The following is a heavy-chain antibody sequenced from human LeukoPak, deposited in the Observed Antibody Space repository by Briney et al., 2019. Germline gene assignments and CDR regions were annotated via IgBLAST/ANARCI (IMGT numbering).Heavy chain of an antibody. V-gene: IGHV1-69*13. J-gene: IGHJ6*02. CDR3: ARGMGNYYDSSGSSLDV. CDR2: IIPIFGTA. D-gene: IGHD3-22*01. Sequence: SVKVSCKASGGTFSSYAISWVRQAPGQGLEWMGGIIPIFGTANYAQKFQGRVTITADESTSTAYMELSSLRSEDTAVYYCARGMGNYYDSSGSSLDVWGQGTTVTVSS. CDR1: GGTFSSYA.